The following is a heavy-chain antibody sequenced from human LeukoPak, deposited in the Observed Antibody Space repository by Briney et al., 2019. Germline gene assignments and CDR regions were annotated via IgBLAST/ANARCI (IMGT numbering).Heavy chain of an antibody. Sequence: PAGSLRLSCAASGFTFSSYAMNWVRQAPGKGLEWVSAIIGSGSTTYYADSVKGRSTISRDDSKNTLYLEMNSLRAEDTAAYYCAKGYYFDSLSGYSSLDAWGQGTLVTVYS. D-gene: IGHD3-9*01. V-gene: IGHV3-23*01. J-gene: IGHJ5*02. CDR1: GFTFSSYA. CDR3: AKGYYFDSLSGYSSLDA. CDR2: IIGSGSTT.